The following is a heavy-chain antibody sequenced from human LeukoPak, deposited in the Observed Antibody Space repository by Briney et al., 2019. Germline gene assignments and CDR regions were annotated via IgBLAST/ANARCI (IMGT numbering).Heavy chain of an antibody. Sequence: ASVKVSCKASGYTFTGYYMHWVRQAPGQGLEWMGWINPNSGGTNYAQKFQGRVTMTRDTSISTAYMELSRLRSDDTAVYYCARDERITMIVVGYYFDYWGQGTLVTVSS. D-gene: IGHD3-22*01. CDR2: INPNSGGT. V-gene: IGHV1-2*02. CDR1: GYTFTGYY. J-gene: IGHJ4*02. CDR3: ARDERITMIVVGYYFDY.